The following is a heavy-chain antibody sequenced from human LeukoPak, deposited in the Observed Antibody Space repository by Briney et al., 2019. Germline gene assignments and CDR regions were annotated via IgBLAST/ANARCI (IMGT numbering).Heavy chain of an antibody. Sequence: SQTLSLTCTVSGGSISSGDYYWSWIRQPPGKDLEWIGYIYYSGSTYYNPSLKSRVTISVDTSKNQFSLKLSSVTAADTAVYYCARGVGRQSYRFDYWGQGTLVTVSS. J-gene: IGHJ4*02. CDR1: GGSISSGDYY. CDR2: IYYSGST. D-gene: IGHD1-26*01. CDR3: ARGVGRQSYRFDY. V-gene: IGHV4-30-4*08.